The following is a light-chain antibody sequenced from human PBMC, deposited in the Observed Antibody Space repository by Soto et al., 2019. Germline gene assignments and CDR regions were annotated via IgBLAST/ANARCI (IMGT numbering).Light chain of an antibody. Sequence: ESVFTQSPGTLSLSRGERATLSCRASQSVTNNYVVWYQQKPGQGPRLLIHDASSRATGMPDRFSGSGSGTDFTLTISRLELEDFAVYYCQQSAVSPLTFGQGTRVDIK. J-gene: IGKJ1*01. CDR3: QQSAVSPLT. V-gene: IGKV3-20*01. CDR1: QSVTNNY. CDR2: DAS.